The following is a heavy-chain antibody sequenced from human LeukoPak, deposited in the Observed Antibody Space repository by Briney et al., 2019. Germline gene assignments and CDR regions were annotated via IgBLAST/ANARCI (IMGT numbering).Heavy chain of an antibody. V-gene: IGHV3-30-3*01. CDR1: GFTFSSYA. J-gene: IGHJ4*02. Sequence: GGSLRLSCAASGFTFSSYAMHWVRQAPGKGLEWVAVISYDGSNKYYADSVKGRFTISRDNSKNTLYLQMNSLRAEDTAVYYRARVGYIHFDYWGQGTLVTVSS. D-gene: IGHD5-18*01. CDR3: ARVGYIHFDY. CDR2: ISYDGSNK.